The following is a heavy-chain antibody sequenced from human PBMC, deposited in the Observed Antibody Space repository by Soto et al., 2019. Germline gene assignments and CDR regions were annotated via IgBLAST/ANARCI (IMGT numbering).Heavy chain of an antibody. CDR3: ANLVWFGELSGFES. J-gene: IGHJ4*02. Sequence: ESGGGLVQPGGSLRLSCAASGFTFSTYAMSWVRQAPGKGLDWVSAISGSGISTYYADSVKGRCTISRDNSKNTLDLQMNSLRAEDTAVYYCANLVWFGELSGFESWGQGTLVTVSS. CDR2: ISGSGIST. V-gene: IGHV3-23*01. CDR1: GFTFSTYA. D-gene: IGHD3-10*01.